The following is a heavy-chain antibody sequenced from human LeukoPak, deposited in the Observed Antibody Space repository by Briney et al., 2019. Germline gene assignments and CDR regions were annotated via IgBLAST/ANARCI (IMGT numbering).Heavy chain of an antibody. CDR1: GFSFSIYA. CDR2: ITGSGGGT. Sequence: QPGGSLRLSCAASGFSFSIYAMSWVRQAPGKGLEWVSGITGSGGGTYYADSVKGRFAISRDNSKNTLYLQMNSLRAEDTAVYSRAKDREVLRSLEWFFDYWGRGTLVTVSS. CDR3: AKDREVLRSLEWFFDY. D-gene: IGHD3-3*01. V-gene: IGHV3-23*01. J-gene: IGHJ4*02.